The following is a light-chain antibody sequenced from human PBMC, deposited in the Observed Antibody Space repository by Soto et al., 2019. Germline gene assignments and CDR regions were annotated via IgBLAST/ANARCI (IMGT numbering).Light chain of an antibody. CDR1: QDIRTS. CDR2: AAS. V-gene: IGKV1-39*01. Sequence: DIQMTQSPSSLPASAGDRVTMTCRASQDIRTSLNWYRQKPGKAPELLIYAASNLESGVPARFSGSGFGTDFVLTISSLQPEDFATYYCQHYNSYSEAFGQGTKVDIK. J-gene: IGKJ1*01. CDR3: QHYNSYSEA.